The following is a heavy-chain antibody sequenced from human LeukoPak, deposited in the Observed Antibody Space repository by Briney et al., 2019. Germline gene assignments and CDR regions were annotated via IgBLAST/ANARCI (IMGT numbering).Heavy chain of an antibody. CDR2: INPSGGST. CDR1: GYTFTSYY. D-gene: IGHD4-17*01. CDR3: ASGQSYGDYGDY. J-gene: IGHJ4*02. Sequence: ASVKVSCKASGYTFTSYYMHWVRQAPGQGLEWMGIINPSGGSTNYAQKFQRRVTMTRDTSTSTVYMELSSLRSEDTAVYYCASGQSYGDYGDYWGQGTLVTVSS. V-gene: IGHV1-46*01.